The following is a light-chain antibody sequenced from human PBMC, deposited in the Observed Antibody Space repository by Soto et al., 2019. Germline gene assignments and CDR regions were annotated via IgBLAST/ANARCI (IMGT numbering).Light chain of an antibody. CDR3: QEYNTWPWT. CDR2: AAS. Sequence: DIQMTQSPSSLSTSVGDRVTITCRASQSISSYLNWYQQKPGKAPKLLIYAASSLQSGVPSRFSGSGSGTEFSLTINSLQSEDFAVYYCQEYNTWPWTFGQGTKVDIK. J-gene: IGKJ1*01. V-gene: IGKV1-39*02. CDR1: QSISSY.